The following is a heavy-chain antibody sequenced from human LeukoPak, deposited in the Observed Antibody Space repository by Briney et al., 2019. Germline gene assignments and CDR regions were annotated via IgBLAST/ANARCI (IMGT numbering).Heavy chain of an antibody. V-gene: IGHV4-39*07. Sequence: PSETLSLTCSVSGGSISSSSYYWGWIRQPPGKGLEWIGSIYYSGSTYYNPSLNSRVTISVDTSKNQFSLKLSSVTAADTAVYYCARDYLGGNPDAFDIWGQGTMVTVSS. J-gene: IGHJ3*02. CDR2: IYYSGST. D-gene: IGHD4-23*01. CDR1: GGSISSSSYY. CDR3: ARDYLGGNPDAFDI.